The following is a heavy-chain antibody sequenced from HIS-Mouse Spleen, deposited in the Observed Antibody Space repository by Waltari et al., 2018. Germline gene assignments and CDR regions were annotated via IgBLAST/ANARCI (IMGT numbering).Heavy chain of an antibody. Sequence: QLQLQESGPGLVKPSETLSLTCTVSGAPIRSSRYYRGRLRQPPGKGLEWTGSIYYSGSTYYNPSLKSRVTISVDTSKNQFSLKLSSVTAADTAVYYCAREIPYSSSWYDWYFDLWGRGTLVTVSS. V-gene: IGHV4-39*07. CDR2: IYYSGST. CDR1: GAPIRSSRYY. CDR3: AREIPYSSSWYDWYFDL. J-gene: IGHJ2*01. D-gene: IGHD6-13*01.